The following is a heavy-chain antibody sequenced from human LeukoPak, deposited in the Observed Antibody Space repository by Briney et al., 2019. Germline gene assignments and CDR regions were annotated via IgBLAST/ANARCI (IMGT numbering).Heavy chain of an antibody. V-gene: IGHV1-2*02. CDR3: ARGFVNRWQQLGSY. CDR1: GYTFTGCY. D-gene: IGHD6-13*01. J-gene: IGHJ4*02. Sequence: GASVKVSRKASGYTFTGCYMHWVRQAPGQGLAWMGWINPNSGGTNYAQKFQGRVTMTRDTSISTAYMELSRLRSDDTAVYYCARGFVNRWQQLGSYWGQGTLVTVSS. CDR2: INPNSGGT.